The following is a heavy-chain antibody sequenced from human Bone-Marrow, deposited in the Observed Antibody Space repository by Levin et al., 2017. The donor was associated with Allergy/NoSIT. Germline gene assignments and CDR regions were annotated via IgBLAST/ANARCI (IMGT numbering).Heavy chain of an antibody. CDR2: IFWDDDK. CDR1: GFSLNTNGVG. Sequence: QTLSLPCNFSGFSLNTNGVGLGWIRQPPGKALEWLALIFWDDDKRYSPSLKSRLTITKDTSKNQVVLTMTNMDPVDTATYYCARGGSWDGGGYFDLWGRGTLGTVSS. V-gene: IGHV2-5*02. CDR3: ARGGSWDGGGYFDL. D-gene: IGHD6-13*01. J-gene: IGHJ2*01.